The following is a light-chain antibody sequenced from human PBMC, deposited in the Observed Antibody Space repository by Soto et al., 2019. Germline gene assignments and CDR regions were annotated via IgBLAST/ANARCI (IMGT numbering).Light chain of an antibody. Sequence: EIVLTQSPGTLSLSPGERATLACRASQSISGSYFGWFQQKPGQAPRLLIYVASSRATGIPDRFSGSATGTDFTLTISRLETEDFAVYYCQQYGYSPKNFGQGTRLEIK. CDR3: QQYGYSPKN. V-gene: IGKV3-20*01. J-gene: IGKJ5*01. CDR1: QSISGSY. CDR2: VAS.